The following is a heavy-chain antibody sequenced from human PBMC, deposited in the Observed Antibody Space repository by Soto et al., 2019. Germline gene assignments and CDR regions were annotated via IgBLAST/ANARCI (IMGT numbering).Heavy chain of an antibody. D-gene: IGHD6-13*01. Sequence: GGSLRLSCAASGFTFRSFTMDWVRQAPGKGLEWVSTISSNSAYIYYTDALRGRFTISRDNAKNSLHLQMNSLRAEDTAVYYCTRDASRDSSARGWFDPWGPGTLVTVSS. CDR1: GFTFRSFT. V-gene: IGHV3-21*01. CDR2: ISSNSAYI. J-gene: IGHJ5*02. CDR3: TRDASRDSSARGWFDP.